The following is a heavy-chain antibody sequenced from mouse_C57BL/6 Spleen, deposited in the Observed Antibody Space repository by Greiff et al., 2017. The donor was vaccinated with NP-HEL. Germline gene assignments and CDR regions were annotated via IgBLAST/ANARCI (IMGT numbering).Heavy chain of an antibody. D-gene: IGHD2-3*01. CDR3: ARSDDGYYGDFDY. Sequence: EVQLQQSGPGLVKPSQSLSLTCSVTGYSITSGYYWNWIRQFPGNKLEWMGYVSYDGSNNYNPSLKNRISITRDTSKNQFFLKLNSVTTEDTATYYCARSDDGYYGDFDYWGQGTTLTVSS. CDR2: VSYDGSN. V-gene: IGHV3-6*01. CDR1: GYSITSGYY. J-gene: IGHJ2*01.